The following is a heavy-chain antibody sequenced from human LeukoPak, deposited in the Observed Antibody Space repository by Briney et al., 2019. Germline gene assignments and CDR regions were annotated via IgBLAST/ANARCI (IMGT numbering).Heavy chain of an antibody. CDR1: GFTFTCYE. D-gene: IGHD3-9*01. V-gene: IGHV3-48*03. CDR3: ARSLDTDY. J-gene: IGHJ4*02. Sequence: GGSLRLSCAASGFTFTCYEMIWVRQAPGKGLEWVSYISSSGDIIYYADSVKGRFTISRDNAKNSLYLQMNSLRVEDTAVYYCARSLDTDYWGQGTLVTVSS. CDR2: ISSSGDII.